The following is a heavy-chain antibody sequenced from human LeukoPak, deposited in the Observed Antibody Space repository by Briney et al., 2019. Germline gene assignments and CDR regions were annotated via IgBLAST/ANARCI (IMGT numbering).Heavy chain of an antibody. Sequence: GESLKISCKGSGYSFTSYWISWVRQMPGKGLEWMGRIDPSDSYTNYSPSFQGHVTISADKSISTAYLQWSSLKASDTAMYYCARHKHYGSGSPADFDYWGQGTLVTVSS. CDR2: IDPSDSYT. J-gene: IGHJ4*02. CDR3: ARHKHYGSGSPADFDY. CDR1: GYSFTSYW. D-gene: IGHD3-10*01. V-gene: IGHV5-10-1*01.